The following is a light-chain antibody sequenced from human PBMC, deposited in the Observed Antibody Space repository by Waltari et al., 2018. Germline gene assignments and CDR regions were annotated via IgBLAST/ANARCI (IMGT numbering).Light chain of an antibody. CDR2: GNS. V-gene: IGLV1-40*01. Sequence: QSVLTQPPSVSGAPGQRVTISCTGSSSNIGAGYDVHWYQQLPGTAPNLLIYGNSNRPSGVPDRFSGSKSGTSASLAITGLQAEDEADYYCQSYDNSLSGNVVFGGGTKLTVL. CDR3: QSYDNSLSGNVV. CDR1: SSNIGAGYD. J-gene: IGLJ2*01.